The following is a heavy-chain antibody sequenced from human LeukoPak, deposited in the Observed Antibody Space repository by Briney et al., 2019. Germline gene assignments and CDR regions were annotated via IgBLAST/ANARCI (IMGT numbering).Heavy chain of an antibody. D-gene: IGHD6-19*01. J-gene: IGHJ5*02. Sequence: SETLSLTCAVSGGSFNGYSYTWIRQPPGKGLKWIGEIIHSGGTSYNPSLKSRLTISVDTSRKQFSLKLTSVTAADTALYFCARGPLAFRRVAGIFSWGRGTQVTVSS. CDR1: GGSFNGYS. CDR3: ARGPLAFRRVAGIFS. V-gene: IGHV4-34*01. CDR2: IIHSGGT.